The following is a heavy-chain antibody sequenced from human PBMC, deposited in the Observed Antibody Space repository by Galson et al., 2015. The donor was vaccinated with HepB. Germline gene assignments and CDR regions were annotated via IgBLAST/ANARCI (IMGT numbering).Heavy chain of an antibody. Sequence: SLRLSCAASGVTFSSYSMNWVRQAPGKGLEWVSSISSSSSDIYYADSVKGRFTISRDNAKNSLYLQMNSLRAEDTAVYYCARTRREVATPDAFDIWGQGTMVTVSS. CDR1: GVTFSSYS. J-gene: IGHJ3*02. CDR3: ARTRREVATPDAFDI. D-gene: IGHD5-24*01. V-gene: IGHV3-21*01. CDR2: ISSSSSDI.